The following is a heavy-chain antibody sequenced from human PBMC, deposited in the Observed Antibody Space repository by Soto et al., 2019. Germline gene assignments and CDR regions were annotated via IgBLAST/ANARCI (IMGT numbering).Heavy chain of an antibody. Sequence: PGGSLRLSCEASGFTFSSYAMHWVRQAPGKGLEWVSVIYSGGSTYYADSVKGRFTISRDTSKNTLYLQMNSLRAEDTAVYYCARDPSQDYYDSTGYFKARHYYYGMDVWGQGTTVTVSS. D-gene: IGHD3-22*01. V-gene: IGHV3-53*01. J-gene: IGHJ6*02. CDR2: IYSGGST. CDR1: GFTFSSYA. CDR3: ARDPSQDYYDSTGYFKARHYYYGMDV.